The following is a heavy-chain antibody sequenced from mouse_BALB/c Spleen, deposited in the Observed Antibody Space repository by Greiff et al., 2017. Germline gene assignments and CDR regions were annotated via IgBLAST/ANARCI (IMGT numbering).Heavy chain of an antibody. V-gene: IGHV1-4*02. Sequence: QVQLKQSAAELARPGASVKMSCKASGYTFTSYTMHWVKQRPGQGLEWIGYINPSSGYTEYNQKFKDKTTLTADKSSSTAYMQLSSLTSEDSAVYYCARDYGYVDFDYWGQGTTLTVSS. D-gene: IGHD1-2*01. CDR2: INPSSGYT. CDR1: GYTFTSYT. CDR3: ARDYGYVDFDY. J-gene: IGHJ2*01.